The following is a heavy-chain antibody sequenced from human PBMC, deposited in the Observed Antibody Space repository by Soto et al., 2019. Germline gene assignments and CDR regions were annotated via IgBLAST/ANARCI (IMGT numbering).Heavy chain of an antibody. J-gene: IGHJ4*02. CDR3: ARAQSWNYPYFDY. Sequence: VKVSCKASGYTFTSYYIHWVRQAPGQGLEWMGIINPTGGNTNYAQKFQGRVTMTRDTSTSTAYMELSSLRSEDTAMYYCARAQSWNYPYFDYWGQGTLVTVS. D-gene: IGHD1-7*01. V-gene: IGHV1-46*03. CDR2: INPTGGNT. CDR1: GYTFTSYY.